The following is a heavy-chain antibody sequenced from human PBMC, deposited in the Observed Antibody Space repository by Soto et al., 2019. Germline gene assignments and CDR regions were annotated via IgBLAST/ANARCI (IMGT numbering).Heavy chain of an antibody. J-gene: IGHJ6*02. D-gene: IGHD6-13*01. V-gene: IGHV1-69*06. Sequence: SVKVSCKASGYNFTTYYMHWVRQATGQGLELMGGIIPIFGTANYAQKFQGRVTITADKSTSTAYMELSSLRSEDTAVYYCARSHGPDPSAYGMDVWGQGTTVTVSS. CDR2: IIPIFGTA. CDR3: ARSHGPDPSAYGMDV. CDR1: GYNFTTYY.